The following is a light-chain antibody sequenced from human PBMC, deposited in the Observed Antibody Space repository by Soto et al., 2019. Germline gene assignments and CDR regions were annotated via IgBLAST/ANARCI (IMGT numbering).Light chain of an antibody. J-gene: IGLJ1*01. CDR3: CFFTGTASQYV. CDR1: SRDVGAYDY. V-gene: IGLV2-14*03. Sequence: QSVLTQPASVSGSPGQSITISCTGTSRDVGAYDYVSWYLQYPDKAPQLLIYYVDHRPSGVSSRFSGSKSGNTASLTISGLQAEDEGDYYCCFFTGTASQYVFGPGTKVTVL. CDR2: YVD.